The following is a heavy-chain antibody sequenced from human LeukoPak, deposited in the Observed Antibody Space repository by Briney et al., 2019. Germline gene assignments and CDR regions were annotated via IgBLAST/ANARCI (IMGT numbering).Heavy chain of an antibody. V-gene: IGHV3-11*06. CDR2: ITSTSSST. J-gene: IGHJ6*02. D-gene: IGHD3-3*01. CDR3: ASYDFWSGYQSTMDV. Sequence: GGSLRLSCAASGFTFSDHHMSWVRQAPGKGLEWVSDITSTSSSTNYADSVKGRFTISRDNAKKSLYLQMNSLRAEDTAVYYCASYDFWSGYQSTMDVWGQGTTVTVSS. CDR1: GFTFSDHH.